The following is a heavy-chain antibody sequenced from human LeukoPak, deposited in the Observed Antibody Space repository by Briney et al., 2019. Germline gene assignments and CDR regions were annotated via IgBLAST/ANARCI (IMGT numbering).Heavy chain of an antibody. J-gene: IGHJ4*02. Sequence: GESLRISCKGSGYSFTNYWIGWGRQMPGKGLEWMGIIYPGDSHTRYSPSFQGQVTISADKSISTAYLQWSSLKASDTAMYYCARQSVSSGPPIDYWGQGTLVTVSS. D-gene: IGHD3-22*01. CDR2: IYPGDSHT. V-gene: IGHV5-51*01. CDR1: GYSFTNYW. CDR3: ARQSVSSGPPIDY.